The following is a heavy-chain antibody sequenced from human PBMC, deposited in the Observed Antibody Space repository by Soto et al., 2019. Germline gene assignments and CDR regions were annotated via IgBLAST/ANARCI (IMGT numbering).Heavy chain of an antibody. CDR3: ARAPDFDGYNSNFLDY. CDR2: ISYDGSNK. Sequence: PGGSLRLSCAASGFTFSSYAMHWVRQAPGKGLEWVAVISYDGSNKYYADSVKGRFTISRDNSKNTLYLQMNSLRAEDTAVYYCARAPDFDGYNSNFLDYWGQGTLVTVSS. CDR1: GFTFSSYA. V-gene: IGHV3-30-3*01. D-gene: IGHD5-12*01. J-gene: IGHJ4*02.